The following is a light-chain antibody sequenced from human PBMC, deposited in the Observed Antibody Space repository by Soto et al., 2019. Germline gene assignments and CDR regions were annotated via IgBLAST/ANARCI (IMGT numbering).Light chain of an antibody. V-gene: IGLV2-14*01. J-gene: IGLJ1*01. Sequence: QSVXTQPASVSGSPGQSITISCTGTSSDVGGYNYVSWYQQHPGKAPKLMIYDVSNRPSGVSNRFSGSKSGNTASLTISGLQAADEADYYCSSYTSSSTPYVFGTGTNVTVL. CDR1: SSDVGGYNY. CDR2: DVS. CDR3: SSYTSSSTPYV.